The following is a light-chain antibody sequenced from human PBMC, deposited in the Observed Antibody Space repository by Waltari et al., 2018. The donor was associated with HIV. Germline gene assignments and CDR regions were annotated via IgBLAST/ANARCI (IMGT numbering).Light chain of an antibody. CDR3: QAWDRNTVV. Sequence: SYDLTQSPSVSVSPGQTARLTCSGDDLWDKEVCWYHQKSGQSPVLVMYEDNKRPSGIPERFSGSNSGNTATLTISGTQAMDEADYYCQAWDRNTVVFGGGTKLTVL. CDR2: EDN. V-gene: IGLV3-1*01. J-gene: IGLJ3*02. CDR1: DLWDKE.